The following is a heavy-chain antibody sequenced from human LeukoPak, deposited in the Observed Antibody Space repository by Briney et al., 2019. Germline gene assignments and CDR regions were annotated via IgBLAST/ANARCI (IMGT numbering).Heavy chain of an antibody. CDR1: GFTFSSYG. D-gene: IGHD6-19*01. V-gene: IGHV3-30*02. Sequence: PGGFLRLSCAASGFTFSSYGMHWVRQAPGKGLEWVAFIRYDGSNKYYADSVKGRFTISRDNSKNTLYLQMNSLRAEDTAVYYCAKDNNRYSSGWLPINYWGQGTLVTVSS. CDR3: AKDNNRYSSGWLPINY. CDR2: IRYDGSNK. J-gene: IGHJ4*02.